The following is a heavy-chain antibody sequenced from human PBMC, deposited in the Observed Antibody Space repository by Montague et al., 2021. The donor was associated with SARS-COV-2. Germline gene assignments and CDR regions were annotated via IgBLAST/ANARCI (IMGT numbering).Heavy chain of an antibody. V-gene: IGHV2-5*01. CDR2: IYWSDDK. D-gene: IGHD5-24*01. CDR3: AHPRAYCRDTTRDGDRNFDL. Sequence: PALVKPTQTLTLTCTFSGFSLKTSGEGVGWIRQSPGKAPEWLALIYWSDDKTYSPSLKSRLTITKDTSKNKVVLSMTNMGPVDTATYYCAHPRAYCRDTTRDGDRNFDLWGRGTMVTVSS. CDR1: GFSLKTSGEG. J-gene: IGHJ2*01.